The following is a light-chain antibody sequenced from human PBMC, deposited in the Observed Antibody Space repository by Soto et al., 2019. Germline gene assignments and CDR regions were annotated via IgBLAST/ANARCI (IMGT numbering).Light chain of an antibody. Sequence: DIQMTQSPSTLSASVGDRVTITCRASQSISSGLAWYQQKPGKAPKLLIYDVSSLESGVPSSFSGSGSGTEFTLTISSLQPDDFATYYCHQYNSFWTFGQGTKVEIK. CDR1: QSISSG. CDR3: HQYNSFWT. J-gene: IGKJ1*01. CDR2: DVS. V-gene: IGKV1-5*01.